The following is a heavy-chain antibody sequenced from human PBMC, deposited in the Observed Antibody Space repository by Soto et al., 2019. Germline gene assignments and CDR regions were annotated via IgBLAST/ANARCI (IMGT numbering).Heavy chain of an antibody. Sequence: QVQLVESGGGVVQPGRSLRLSCAASGFTFSSYAMHWVRQAPGKGLEWVAVISYDGSNKYYADSVKGRFTISRDNSKNTLYLQMNSLRAEDTAVYYCARYHEWSADYWGQGTLVTVSS. V-gene: IGHV3-30-3*01. CDR1: GFTFSSYA. CDR3: ARYHEWSADY. J-gene: IGHJ4*02. D-gene: IGHD3-3*01. CDR2: ISYDGSNK.